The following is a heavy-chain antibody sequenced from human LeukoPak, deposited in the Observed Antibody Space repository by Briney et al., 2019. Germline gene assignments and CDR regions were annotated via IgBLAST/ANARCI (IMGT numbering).Heavy chain of an antibody. CDR3: ALAVGYCSSTSCDDY. D-gene: IGHD2-2*01. V-gene: IGHV3-23*01. CDR1: GFTFSSDA. CDR2: ISGSGGST. Sequence: GGSLRLSCAASGFTFSSDAMSWVRQAPGKGLEWVSAISGSGGSTYYADSVKGRFTISRDNSKNTLYLQMNSLRAEDTAVYYCALAVGYCSSTSCDDYWGQGTLVTVSS. J-gene: IGHJ4*02.